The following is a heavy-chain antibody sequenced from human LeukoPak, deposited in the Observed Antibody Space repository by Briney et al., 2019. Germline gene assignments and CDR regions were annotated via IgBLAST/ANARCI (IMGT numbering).Heavy chain of an antibody. J-gene: IGHJ6*02. CDR3: ARDAGFGELRESGEYYYYGMDV. CDR2: SITSRGIA. D-gene: IGHD3-10*01. Sequence: SSVEVSCKASGGTFSSYASSGVRQAPGQGREGVGRSITSRGIANYAQKFQGRVTITADKSTSTAYMELSSLRSEDTAVYYCARDAGFGELRESGEYYYYGMDVWGQGTTVTVSS. CDR1: GGTFSSYA. V-gene: IGHV1-69*04.